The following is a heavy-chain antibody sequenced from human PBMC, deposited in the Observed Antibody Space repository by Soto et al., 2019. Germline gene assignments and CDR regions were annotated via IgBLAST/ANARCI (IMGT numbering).Heavy chain of an antibody. D-gene: IGHD3-22*01. CDR1: GFSLSHYG. Sequence: QVQLVESGGDVVQPGRSLTLSCAASGFSLSHYGIHWVRQAPGKGLERVAVIWYDGSNKYYADSVKGRFTISRDNSKYTVYFQMNSLRAEDTAVYYGARDADTSGHYSHFDYGGQGTRVTVSS. CDR2: IWYDGSNK. J-gene: IGHJ4*02. CDR3: ARDADTSGHYSHFDY. V-gene: IGHV3-33*01.